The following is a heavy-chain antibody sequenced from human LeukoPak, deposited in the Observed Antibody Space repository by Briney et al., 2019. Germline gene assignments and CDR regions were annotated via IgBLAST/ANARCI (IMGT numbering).Heavy chain of an antibody. CDR1: GFTFTSYW. CDR2: IKQGGSDK. Sequence: GGSLRLSCAASGFTFTSYWMNWVRQAPGKGLEWVANIKQGGSDKYYVDSVKGRFTISRDNAKNSLFLQMNSLRAEDTAVYYCARLSGIGYWGQGTLVTVSS. D-gene: IGHD3-10*01. CDR3: ARLSGIGY. V-gene: IGHV3-7*01. J-gene: IGHJ4*02.